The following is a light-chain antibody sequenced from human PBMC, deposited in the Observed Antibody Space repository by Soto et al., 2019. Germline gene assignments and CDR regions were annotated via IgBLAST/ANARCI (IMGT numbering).Light chain of an antibody. V-gene: IGKV1-5*01. CDR1: QTINNW. CDR2: HVS. Sequence: DIQMTQSPSTLSASVGDRVTIACRASQTINNWLAWYQQKPGKAPKLLIYHVSTLASGVSSRFSGSGSGTEFTLTISSLQPDDFATYYCQHYNSYSEAFGQGTKVDIK. J-gene: IGKJ1*01. CDR3: QHYNSYSEA.